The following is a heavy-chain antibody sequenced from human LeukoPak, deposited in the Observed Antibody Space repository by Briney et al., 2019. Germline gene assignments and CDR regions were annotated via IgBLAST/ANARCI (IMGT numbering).Heavy chain of an antibody. CDR2: INWNGGST. V-gene: IGHV3-20*04. J-gene: IGHJ4*02. CDR3: ARAPIASPFYFDY. CDR1: GFAFDDHG. D-gene: IGHD2-15*01. Sequence: GGSLRLSCTASGFAFDDHGMGWVRQVPGKGLEWVCCINWNGGSTGYADPLRGRFTISRDTAKNSLYLQMGSLRSADTAFDYCARAPIASPFYFDYWGQGTLVTVSS.